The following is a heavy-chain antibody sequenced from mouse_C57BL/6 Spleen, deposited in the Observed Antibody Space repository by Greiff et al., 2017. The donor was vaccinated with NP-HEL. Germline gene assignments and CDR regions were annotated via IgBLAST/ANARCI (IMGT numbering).Heavy chain of an antibody. J-gene: IGHJ2*01. Sequence: EVKLMESGGDLVKPGGSLNLSCAASGFTFSSYGMSWVRQTPDKRLAWVATISSGGSYTYYPDSVQGRFTISRDNAKNTLYLQMSSLKSEDTAMYDCASHYGNYRLDYWGQGTTLTVSS. CDR2: ISSGGSYT. D-gene: IGHD2-1*01. CDR3: ASHYGNYRLDY. V-gene: IGHV5-6*01. CDR1: GFTFSSYG.